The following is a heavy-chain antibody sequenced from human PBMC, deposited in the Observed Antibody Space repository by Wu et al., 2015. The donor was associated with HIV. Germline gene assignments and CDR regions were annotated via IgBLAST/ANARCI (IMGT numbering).Heavy chain of an antibody. D-gene: IGHD3-16*01. CDR1: GYTFTSYG. V-gene: IGHV1-18*01. Sequence: QVQLVQSGAEMKKPGASVKVSCKASGYTFTSYGISWVRQAPGQGLEWMGWISTYNGKTNYAQKLQGRVTMTTDTSTSTVYMELRSLRSDDTAVYYCVERLGGGSVPVDPWGPGNLVTVX. J-gene: IGHJ4*03. CDR2: ISTYNGKT. CDR3: VERLGGGSVPVDP.